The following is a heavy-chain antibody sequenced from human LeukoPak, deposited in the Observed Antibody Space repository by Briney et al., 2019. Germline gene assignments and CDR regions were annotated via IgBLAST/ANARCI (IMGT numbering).Heavy chain of an antibody. CDR3: ARDRGDYGGNSDY. CDR1: GFTVSSNY. V-gene: IGHV3-53*01. Sequence: GGSLRLSCAASGFTVSSNYMSWVRQAPGKGLEWVSVIYSGGSTYYADSVKGRFTISRDNSKNMLYLQMNSLRAEDTAVYYCARDRGDYGGNSDYWGQGTLVTVSS. D-gene: IGHD4-23*01. J-gene: IGHJ4*02. CDR2: IYSGGST.